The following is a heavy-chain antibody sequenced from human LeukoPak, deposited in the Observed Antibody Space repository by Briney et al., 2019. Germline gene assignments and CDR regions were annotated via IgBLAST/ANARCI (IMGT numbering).Heavy chain of an antibody. J-gene: IGHJ6*03. CDR1: GFTFSSYA. CDR2: IWDDGSNK. V-gene: IGHV3-33*06. CDR3: AKIAGSYYYYMDV. Sequence: GGSLRLSCAASGFTFSSYAMSWVRQAPGKGLEWVAVIWDDGSNKYYADSVKGRFTISRDNSKNTLYLQMNSLRAEDTAVYYCAKIAGSYYYYMDVWGKGTTVTVSS. D-gene: IGHD2-21*01.